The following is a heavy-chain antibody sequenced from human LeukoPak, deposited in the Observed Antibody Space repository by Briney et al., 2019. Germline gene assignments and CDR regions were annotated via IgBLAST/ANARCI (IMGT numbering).Heavy chain of an antibody. D-gene: IGHD6-19*01. J-gene: IGHJ4*02. V-gene: IGHV4-59*01. Sequence: SETLSLTCTVSGGSISSYYWNWIRQPPGKGLEWIGYIYYSGSTNYNPSLKSRVTISLDTSKNQFSLKLSSVTAADTAVYYCARGSSGWYSHLGYWGQGTLVTVSS. CDR2: IYYSGST. CDR1: GGSISSYY. CDR3: ARGSSGWYSHLGY.